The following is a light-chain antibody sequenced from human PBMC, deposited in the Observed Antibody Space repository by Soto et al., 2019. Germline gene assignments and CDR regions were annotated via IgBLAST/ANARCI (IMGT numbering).Light chain of an antibody. J-gene: IGKJ4*01. CDR2: AAS. CDR3: QQLSSYPPT. Sequence: DIQLTQSPSFLSASVGDRVTITCRASQGFGSYLAWYQQKPGKAPKLLIYAASTLQSGVPSRFSGSGSGTEFTLTVSSLQPEDSATYYCQQLSSYPPTIGGGTKVEIK. V-gene: IGKV1-9*01. CDR1: QGFGSY.